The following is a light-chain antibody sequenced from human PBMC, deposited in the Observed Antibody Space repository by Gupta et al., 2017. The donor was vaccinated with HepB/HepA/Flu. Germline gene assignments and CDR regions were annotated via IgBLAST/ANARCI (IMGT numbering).Light chain of an antibody. CDR2: KAS. Sequence: DIQMTQSPSTLSASVGDRVTITCRASPSISSWLAWYQQKPGKAPKHLIYKASSLESGVPSRFSGSGSGTEFTLTISSLQPDDFATYYCQQYKSYPLTFGQGTRLEIK. J-gene: IGKJ5*01. CDR3: QQYKSYPLT. V-gene: IGKV1-5*03. CDR1: PSISSW.